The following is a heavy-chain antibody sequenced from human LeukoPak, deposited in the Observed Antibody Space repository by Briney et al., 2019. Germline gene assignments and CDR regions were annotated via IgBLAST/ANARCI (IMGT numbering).Heavy chain of an antibody. CDR3: TRWDCTTTGCYPFDY. CDR2: IRDKANSYAT. J-gene: IGHJ4*02. CDR1: GFTFSGSA. Sequence: GGSLKLSCAASGFTFSGSAIHWVRQASGKGLEWVGRIRDKANSYATAYIASVKGRFTISRDDSKNTAYLQMSSLKTEDTAVYYCTRWDCTTTGCYPFDYWGQGTLVTVSS. V-gene: IGHV3-73*01. D-gene: IGHD2-2*01.